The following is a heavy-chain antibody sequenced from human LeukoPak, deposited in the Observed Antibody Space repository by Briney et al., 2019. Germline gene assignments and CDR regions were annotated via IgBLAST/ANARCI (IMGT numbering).Heavy chain of an antibody. D-gene: IGHD5-24*01. CDR3: ARVGEMATTLTSYFDY. Sequence: SETLSLTCTVSGGSISSSSYYWGWIRQPPGKGLEWIGSTYYSESTYYNPSLKSRVTILIDTSKSQFSLELSSVTAADTAVYYCARVGEMATTLTSYFDYWGQGTLVTVSS. J-gene: IGHJ4*02. CDR2: TYYSEST. CDR1: GGSISSSSYY. V-gene: IGHV4-39*07.